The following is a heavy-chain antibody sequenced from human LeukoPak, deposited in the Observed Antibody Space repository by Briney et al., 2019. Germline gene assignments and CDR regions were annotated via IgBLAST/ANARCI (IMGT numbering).Heavy chain of an antibody. CDR2: ISYDGSNK. CDR3: ARDSNGDYTFDY. CDR1: GFTFSSYG. D-gene: IGHD4-17*01. V-gene: IGHV3-30*03. Sequence: GGSLRLSCAASGFTFSSYGMHWVRQAPGKGLEWVAVISYDGSNKYYADSVKGRFTISRDNSKNTLYLQMNSLRAEDTAVYYCARDSNGDYTFDYWGQGTLVTVSS. J-gene: IGHJ4*02.